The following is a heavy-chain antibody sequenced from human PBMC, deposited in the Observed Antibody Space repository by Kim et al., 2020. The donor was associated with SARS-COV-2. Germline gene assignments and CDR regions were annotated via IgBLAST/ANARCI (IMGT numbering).Heavy chain of an antibody. J-gene: IGHJ4*02. CDR2: ISSSSYI. Sequence: GGSLRLSCAASGFTFSSYSMNWVRQAPGKGLEWVSSISSSSYIYYADSVKGRFTISRDNAKNSLYLQMNSLRAEDTAVYYCARDHSSSWPHYYFDYWGQGTLVTVSS. CDR3: ARDHSSSWPHYYFDY. D-gene: IGHD6-13*01. CDR1: GFTFSSYS. V-gene: IGHV3-21*01.